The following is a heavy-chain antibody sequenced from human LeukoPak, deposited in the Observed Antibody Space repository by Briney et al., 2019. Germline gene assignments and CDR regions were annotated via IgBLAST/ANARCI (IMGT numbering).Heavy chain of an antibody. V-gene: IGHV1-3*01. CDR2: INAGNGNT. D-gene: IGHD4-17*01. CDR3: ARTGDYGLPHFDY. CDR1: GYTFTSYA. Sequence: ASVKVSCKASGYTFTSYAMHWVRQAPGQKLEWTGWINAGNGNTKYSQKFQGRVTITRDTSASTAYMELSSLRSEDTAVYYCARTGDYGLPHFDYWGQGTLVTVSS. J-gene: IGHJ4*02.